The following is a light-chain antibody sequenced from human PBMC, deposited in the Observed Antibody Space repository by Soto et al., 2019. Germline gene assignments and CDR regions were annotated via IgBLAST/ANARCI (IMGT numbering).Light chain of an antibody. V-gene: IGKV3-15*01. CDR2: GAS. Sequence: VSPGERATLSCRASQSVSSNLAWYQQKPGQAPRLLIYGASTRATGIPARFSGSGSGTEFTLTISSLQSEDFAVYYCQQYNNWPPLYTFGQGTKLEIK. CDR3: QQYNNWPPLYT. CDR1: QSVSSN. J-gene: IGKJ2*01.